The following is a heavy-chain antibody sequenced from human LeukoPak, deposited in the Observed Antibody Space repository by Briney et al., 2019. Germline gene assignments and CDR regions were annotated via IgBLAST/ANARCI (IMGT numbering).Heavy chain of an antibody. D-gene: IGHD1-26*01. CDR2: IIPIFCTV. Sequence: PVKASCKASGGTFSSYAISCVRQAPGDGLEWMGGIIPIFCTVNYAQKFQRRVTITTDEYTSTAYMELSSLTSEDTAVYYCAGSGRGYSGSYYGDWGQGTLVTVSS. CDR1: GGTFSSYA. CDR3: AGSGRGYSGSYYGD. J-gene: IGHJ1*01. V-gene: IGHV1-69*05.